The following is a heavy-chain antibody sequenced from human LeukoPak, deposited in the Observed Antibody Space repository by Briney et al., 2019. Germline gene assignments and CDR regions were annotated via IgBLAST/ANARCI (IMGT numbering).Heavy chain of an antibody. D-gene: IGHD6-19*01. CDR3: ARDRIAVASIPFGY. CDR2: INAGNGNT. Sequence: GASVKVSCKASGYTFTSYAMHWVRQAPGQRLEWMGWINAGNGNTKYSQKFQGRVTITRDTSASTAYMELSSLRSEDTAVYYCARDRIAVASIPFGYWGQGTLVTVSS. V-gene: IGHV1-3*01. CDR1: GYTFTSYA. J-gene: IGHJ4*02.